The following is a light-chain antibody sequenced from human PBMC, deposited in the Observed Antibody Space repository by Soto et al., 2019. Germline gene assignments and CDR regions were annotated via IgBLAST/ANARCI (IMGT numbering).Light chain of an antibody. J-gene: IGLJ2*01. CDR1: SSNIGSNY. CDR3: AAWDDSLVV. V-gene: IGLV1-47*01. Sequence: QPVLTQPPSASGTPAQRVTISCSGSSSNIGSNYVYWYQQLPGTAPKLLIYRNNQRPSGVPDRFSGSKSGTSASLAISGLRSEDEADYYCAAWDDSLVVFGGGTKLTVL. CDR2: RNN.